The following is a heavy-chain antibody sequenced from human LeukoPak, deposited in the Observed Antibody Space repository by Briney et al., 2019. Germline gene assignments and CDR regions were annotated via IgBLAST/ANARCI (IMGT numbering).Heavy chain of an antibody. CDR1: GFTFSSYG. J-gene: IGHJ4*02. Sequence: PGGSLRLSCAASGFTFSSYGMSWVRQAPGKGLEWVSTITGSGASTYYADSVKGRFTISRDNSKNTLYLQMNSLRAEDTAVYYCAKGTDFDSWGQGTLATVSS. CDR3: AKGTDFDS. D-gene: IGHD2-2*01. CDR2: ITGSGAST. V-gene: IGHV3-23*01.